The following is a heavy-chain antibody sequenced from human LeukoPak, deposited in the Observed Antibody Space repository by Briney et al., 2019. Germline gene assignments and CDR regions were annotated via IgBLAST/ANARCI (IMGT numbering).Heavy chain of an antibody. CDR2: IYSSGTT. CDR1: GGSISNYY. V-gene: IGHV4-4*07. CDR3: AIGSSGYDP. Sequence: SETLSLTCTVSGGSISNYYWSWIRQPPGKGLEWIGRIYSSGTTIYNPSLKSRVTMSVDTSKNQFSLKLSSVTAADTAVYFCAIGSSGYDPWGQGTLVTVSS. D-gene: IGHD5-12*01. J-gene: IGHJ5*02.